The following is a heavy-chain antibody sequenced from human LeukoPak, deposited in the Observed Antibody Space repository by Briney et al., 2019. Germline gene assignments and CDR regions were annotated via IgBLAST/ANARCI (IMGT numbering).Heavy chain of an antibody. CDR3: ARDRAVVVAATDY. Sequence: ASVKVSCKASGCTFTTYGISWVRQAPGQGLEWMGWISPYNGNTNYAQKLQGRVTMTTDTSTSTAYMELRSLRSDDTAVYYCARDRAVVVAATDYWGRGTLVTVSS. V-gene: IGHV1-18*01. J-gene: IGHJ4*02. D-gene: IGHD2-15*01. CDR2: ISPYNGNT. CDR1: GCTFTTYG.